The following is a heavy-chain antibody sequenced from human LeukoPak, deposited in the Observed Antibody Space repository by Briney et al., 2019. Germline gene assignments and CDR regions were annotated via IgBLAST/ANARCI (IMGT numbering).Heavy chain of an antibody. CDR1: GGSISSGRCY. Sequence: SETLSLTCTVSGGSISSGRCYWSWIRQPAGKGLEWIGSIYYSGSTPYNPSLKSRVTISVDTSKNQFSLKLSSVTAADAAVYFCARDLNGASHFDYWGQGTLVTVSS. CDR2: IYYSGST. CDR3: ARDLNGASHFDY. D-gene: IGHD4-17*01. V-gene: IGHV4-39*07. J-gene: IGHJ4*02.